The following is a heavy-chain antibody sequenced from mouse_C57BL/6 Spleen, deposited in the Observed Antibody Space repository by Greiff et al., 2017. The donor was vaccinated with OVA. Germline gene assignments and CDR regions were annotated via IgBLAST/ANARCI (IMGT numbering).Heavy chain of an antibody. V-gene: IGHV14-4*01. CDR1: GFNIKDDY. CDR2: IDPENGDT. Sequence: VQLKQSGAELVRPGASVKLSCTASGFNIKDDYMHWVKQRPEQGLEWIGWIDPENGDTEYASKFQGQATITADTSSNTVYLQLSSLTSEDTAVYYCTTGSAFAYWGQATLVTVSA. CDR3: TTGSAFAY. J-gene: IGHJ3*01.